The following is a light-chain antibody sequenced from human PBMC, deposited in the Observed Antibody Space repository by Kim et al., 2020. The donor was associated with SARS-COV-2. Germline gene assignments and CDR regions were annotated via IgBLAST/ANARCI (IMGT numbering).Light chain of an antibody. CDR1: QTVTSND. V-gene: IGKV3-20*01. Sequence: SPRERATLSCRASQTVTSNDLALYQQKPGQAPRLLIYGASSRATRIPDRFSGSGSGTDFTLTISRLEPEDFAVYYCQQYGSSPATFGQGTKVDIK. CDR2: GAS. J-gene: IGKJ1*01. CDR3: QQYGSSPAT.